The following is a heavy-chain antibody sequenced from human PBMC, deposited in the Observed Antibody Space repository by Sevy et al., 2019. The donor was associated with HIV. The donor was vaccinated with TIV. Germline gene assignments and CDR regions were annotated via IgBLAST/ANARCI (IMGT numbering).Heavy chain of an antibody. CDR1: GGSISSYY. V-gene: IGHV4-59*01. J-gene: IGHJ4*02. CDR3: ARVARSRIAVAGAFDY. D-gene: IGHD6-19*01. Sequence: SETLSLTCTVSGGSISSYYWSWIRQPPGKGLEWIGYIFYSGSTNYNPSLKSRVTISIDTSENQFSLKLSSVTAADTAVYFCARVARSRIAVAGAFDYWGQGTLVTVSS. CDR2: IFYSGST.